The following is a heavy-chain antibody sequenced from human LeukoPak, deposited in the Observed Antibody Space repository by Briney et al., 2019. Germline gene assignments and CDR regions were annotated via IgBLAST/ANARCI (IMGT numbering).Heavy chain of an antibody. J-gene: IGHJ5*02. CDR2: ISSSNSYI. CDR1: GFTFSSYS. D-gene: IGHD2-21*02. V-gene: IGHV3-21*01. Sequence: GGSLRLSCAASGFTFSSYSMNWVRQAPGKGLEWVSSISSSNSYIYYADSVKGRFTISRDNAKNSLYLQMNSLRAEDTAVYYCARALHRGVTAMWFDPWGQGTLVTVSS. CDR3: ARALHRGVTAMWFDP.